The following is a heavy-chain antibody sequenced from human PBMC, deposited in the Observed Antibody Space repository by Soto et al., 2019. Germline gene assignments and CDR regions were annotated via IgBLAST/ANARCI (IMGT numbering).Heavy chain of an antibody. CDR3: AKEHVCPDWYFDL. V-gene: IGHV3-23*01. J-gene: IGHJ2*01. CDR1: GFTFRSYA. Sequence: DVQLLESGGGLVQPGGSLRLSCAASGFTFRSYAMSWVRQAPGKGLEWVSGISGSGISTHYADSVKGRFTVSRDNYKNTLYLQMNRLRAEERAVYHCAKEHVCPDWYFDLWGRGTLVTVSS. CDR2: ISGSGIST.